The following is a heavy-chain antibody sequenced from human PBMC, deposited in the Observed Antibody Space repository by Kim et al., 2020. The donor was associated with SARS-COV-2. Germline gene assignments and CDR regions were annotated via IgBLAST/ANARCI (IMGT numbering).Heavy chain of an antibody. CDR1: GGSISSGGYY. V-gene: IGHV4-31*03. CDR2: IYYSGST. J-gene: IGHJ5*02. Sequence: SETLSLTCTVSGGSISSGGYYWSWIRQHPGKGLEWIGYIYYSGSTYYNPSLKSRVTISVDTSKNQFSLKLSSVTAADTAVYYCARGKAVAGRGWFDPWGQGTLVTVSS. D-gene: IGHD6-19*01. CDR3: ARGKAVAGRGWFDP.